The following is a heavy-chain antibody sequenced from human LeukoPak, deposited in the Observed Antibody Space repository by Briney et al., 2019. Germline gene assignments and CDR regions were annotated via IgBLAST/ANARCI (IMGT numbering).Heavy chain of an antibody. Sequence: PGGSLRLSCTASGFTFGDYAMSWFRQAPGKGLEWVGFIRSKAYGGTTEYAASVKGRFTISRDDSKSIAYLQMNSLKIEDTAVYYCTRGGDIVVVVAATLDYWGQGTLVTVSS. CDR1: GFTFGDYA. J-gene: IGHJ4*02. V-gene: IGHV3-49*03. CDR3: TRGGDIVVVVAATLDY. D-gene: IGHD2-15*01. CDR2: IRSKAYGGTT.